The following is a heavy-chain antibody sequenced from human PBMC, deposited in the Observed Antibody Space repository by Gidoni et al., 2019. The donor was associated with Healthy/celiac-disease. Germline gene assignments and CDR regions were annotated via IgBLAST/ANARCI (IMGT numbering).Heavy chain of an antibody. CDR3: ARIHYYDSSGYLYYFDY. V-gene: IGHV2-70*01. D-gene: IGHD3-22*01. CDR2: IDWDDDK. CDR1: GFSLSTSGMC. Sequence: QVTLRESGPALVKPTQTLTLTCTFPGFSLSTSGMCVSWIRQPPGKALEWLALIDWDDDKYYSTSLKTRLTISKDTSKNQVVLTMTNMDPVDTATYYCARIHYYDSSGYLYYFDYWGQGTLVTVSS. J-gene: IGHJ4*02.